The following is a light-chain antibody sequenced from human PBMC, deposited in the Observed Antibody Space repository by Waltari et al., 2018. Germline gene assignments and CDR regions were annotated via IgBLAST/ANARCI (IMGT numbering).Light chain of an antibody. CDR3: QQYHSSPYT. J-gene: IGKJ2*01. V-gene: IGKV4-1*01. CDR1: QSLLYSSNNRNS. Sequence: DIVLTQSPDSLAVSLGERATLTCRYSQSLLYSSNNRNSLAWYHQKPGQPPKLLIYGASSRQIGVPGRFRGSGSGTDFSLTISSLQAEDVAIYYCQQYHSSPYTFGRGTKLEIK. CDR2: GAS.